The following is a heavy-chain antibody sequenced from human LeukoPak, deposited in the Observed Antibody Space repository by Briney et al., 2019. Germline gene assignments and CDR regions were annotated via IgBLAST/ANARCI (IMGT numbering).Heavy chain of an antibody. V-gene: IGHV4-4*07. CDR2: IYTSGST. Sequence: SETLSLSCTVSGGSIRSYYWSWIRQPAGKGLEWIGRIYTSGSTNYNPSLKSRVTMSVDTSKNQFSLKLSSVTAADTAVYYCARGIYYYGSGRGVNWFDPWGQGTLVTVSS. CDR1: GGSIRSYY. J-gene: IGHJ5*02. CDR3: ARGIYYYGSGRGVNWFDP. D-gene: IGHD3-10*01.